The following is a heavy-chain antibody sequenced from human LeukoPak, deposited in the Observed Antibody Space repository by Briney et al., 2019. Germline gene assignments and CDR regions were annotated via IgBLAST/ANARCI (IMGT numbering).Heavy chain of an antibody. J-gene: IGHJ3*02. CDR1: GYSFPTYW. CDR2: IYPGDSDT. V-gene: IGHV5-51*01. Sequence: GESLKISCKGAGYSFPTYWIGWVRQMPEKGLEWMGIIYPGDSDTKYSPSFQGQVTITADKSISTAFLHWSSLKASDTAMYYCARRIPGSSWHAFDIWGQGTMVTVSS. CDR3: ARRIPGSSWHAFDI. D-gene: IGHD6-13*01.